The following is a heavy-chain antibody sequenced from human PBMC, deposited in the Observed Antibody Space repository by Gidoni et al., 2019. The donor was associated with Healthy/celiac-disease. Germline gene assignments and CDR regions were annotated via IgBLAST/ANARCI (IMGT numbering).Heavy chain of an antibody. CDR3: ARGASDYYDSSGKNYYFDY. J-gene: IGHJ4*02. Sequence: QVQLVQSGAEVKKPGASVKVSCKASGYTFTSYGISWVRQAPGQGLEWMGWISAYNGNTNYAQKLQGRVTRTTDTSTSTAYMELRSLRSDDTAVYYCARGASDYYDSSGKNYYFDYWGQGTLVTVSS. D-gene: IGHD3-22*01. V-gene: IGHV1-18*01. CDR1: GYTFTSYG. CDR2: ISAYNGNT.